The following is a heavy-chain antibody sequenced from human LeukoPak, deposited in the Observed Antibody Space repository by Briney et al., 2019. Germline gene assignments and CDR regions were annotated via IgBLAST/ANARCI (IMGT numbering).Heavy chain of an antibody. CDR1: GYTFTSYR. D-gene: IGHD3-3*01. CDR3: ARASSGSYISD. J-gene: IGHJ4*02. CDR2: ISGYNGDT. V-gene: IGHV1-18*01. Sequence: ASVKVSCKASGYTFTSYRINWVRQAPGQGLEWMGLISGYNGDTSSAQKLQDRVTMTTDTSTNTAYMELRSLRSDDTAVYFCARASSGSYISDWGQGTLVTVSS.